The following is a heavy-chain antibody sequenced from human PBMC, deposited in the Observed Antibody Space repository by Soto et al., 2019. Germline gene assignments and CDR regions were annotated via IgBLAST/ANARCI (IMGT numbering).Heavy chain of an antibody. V-gene: IGHV4-31*03. CDR1: GRSISSGGYY. CDR3: ARIFYYDILTGYYMGFDP. D-gene: IGHD3-9*01. CDR2: IYYSGSA. Sequence: PSETLSLSCTVSGRSISSGGYYWSWIRQHPGKGLEWIGYIYYSGSAYYNPSLKSRVTISVDTSKNQFSLKLSSVTVADTAVYYFARIFYYDILTGYYMGFDPWGQGTLVTVSS. J-gene: IGHJ5*02.